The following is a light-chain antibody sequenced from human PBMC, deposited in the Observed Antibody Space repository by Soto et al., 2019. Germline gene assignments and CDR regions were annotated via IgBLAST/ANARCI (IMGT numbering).Light chain of an antibody. CDR1: QSISSW. CDR3: QQYDSYPWT. V-gene: IGKV1-5*03. CDR2: KAS. J-gene: IGKJ1*01. Sequence: DIQMTQSPSTLFASLGDRVTITCRASQSISSWLAWYQQKPGKAPNLLIYKASSLEGGVPSRFSGSGSGTEFTLTISSLQPEDFATYYCQQYDSYPWTFGQGTKVEIK.